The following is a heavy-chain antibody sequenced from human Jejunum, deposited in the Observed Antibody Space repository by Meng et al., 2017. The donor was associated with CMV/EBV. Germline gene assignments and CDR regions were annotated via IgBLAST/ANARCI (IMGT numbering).Heavy chain of an antibody. D-gene: IGHD3-16*02. J-gene: IGHJ3*02. CDR3: ARDRRGGGGVIRDAFDI. V-gene: IGHV3-30-3*01. CDR2: ISYHEDNI. Sequence: FNYSAIHWVRQAPGKGLEWVAVISYHEDNIYYADSVRGRFTISRDNSKNTLYLQVDSLRVEDTAVYYCARDRRGGGGVIRDAFDIWGQGTMVTVSS. CDR1: FNYSA.